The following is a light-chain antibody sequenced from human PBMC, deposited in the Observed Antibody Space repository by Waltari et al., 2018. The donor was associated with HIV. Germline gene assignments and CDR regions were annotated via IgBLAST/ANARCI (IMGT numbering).Light chain of an antibody. CDR1: SSDVGTYNS. V-gene: IGLV2-14*01. CDR2: EVS. Sequence: QSALTQPASVSGSPGQSITISCTGSSSDVGTYNSVSWYQQHPVKAPKLIIYEVSNRPSGVSNRISGSKSGSTASLTISGLQAEDEADYYCSSYTRGNAVLFGGGTKVTVL. J-gene: IGLJ2*01. CDR3: SSYTRGNAVL.